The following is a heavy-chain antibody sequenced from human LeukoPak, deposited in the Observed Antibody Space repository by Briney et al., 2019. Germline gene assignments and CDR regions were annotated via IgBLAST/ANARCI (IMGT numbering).Heavy chain of an antibody. J-gene: IGHJ6*03. V-gene: IGHV1-2*02. CDR1: GYTFTGYY. D-gene: IGHD2-2*01. Sequence: ASVKVSCKASGYTFTGYYIHWVRQAPGQGLEWMGWINPNSGGTYYAEKFRGRATLTRDTSISTAYMELSRLTSDDTAVFYCARDPRTTSVPDYYYYYMDVWGKGTTVTVSS. CDR3: ARDPRTTSVPDYYYYYMDV. CDR2: INPNSGGT.